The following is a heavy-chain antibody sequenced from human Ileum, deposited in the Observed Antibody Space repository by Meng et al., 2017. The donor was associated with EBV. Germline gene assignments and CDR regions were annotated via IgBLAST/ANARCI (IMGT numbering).Heavy chain of an antibody. CDR1: GYTFTTYG. J-gene: IGHJ4*02. D-gene: IGHD6-25*01. Sequence: QVQLVKSGSELKKPGASVRISCKASGYTFTTYGMNRVRQAPGQGLEWMGWINTNTGKPTYAQGLTGRFVFTLDTSVSTAYLQISSLKAEDTAVYYCARDSEAADYWGQGTLVTVSS. CDR3: ARDSEAADY. V-gene: IGHV7-4-1*02. CDR2: INTNTGKP.